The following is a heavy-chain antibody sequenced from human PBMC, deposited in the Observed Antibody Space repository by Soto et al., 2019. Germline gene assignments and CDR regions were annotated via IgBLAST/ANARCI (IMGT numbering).Heavy chain of an antibody. CDR3: AKETQKVVGAATADY. CDR1: GFTFSSYA. V-gene: IGHV3-23*01. Sequence: EVQLLESGGGLVQPGGSLRLSCAASGFTFSSYAMSWVRQAPGKGLEWVSAISGSGGSTYYADSVKGRFTISRDNSKNTLYLQMNSLRAEATAVYYFAKETQKVVGAATADYWGQGTLVTVSS. D-gene: IGHD2-15*01. CDR2: ISGSGGST. J-gene: IGHJ4*02.